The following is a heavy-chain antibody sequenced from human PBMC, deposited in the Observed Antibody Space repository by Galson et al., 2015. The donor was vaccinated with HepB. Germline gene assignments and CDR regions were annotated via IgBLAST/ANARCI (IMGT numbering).Heavy chain of an antibody. CDR3: ARDVGYCGGDCYPRYYYMDV. CDR2: IIPIFGTA. V-gene: IGHV1-69*13. CDR1: GYTFTSYG. D-gene: IGHD2-21*01. Sequence: SVKVSCKASGYTFTSYGISRVRQAPGQGLEWMGGIIPIFGTANYAQKFQGRVTITADESTSTAYMELSSLRSEDTAVYYCARDVGYCGGDCYPRYYYMDVWGKGTTVTVSS. J-gene: IGHJ6*03.